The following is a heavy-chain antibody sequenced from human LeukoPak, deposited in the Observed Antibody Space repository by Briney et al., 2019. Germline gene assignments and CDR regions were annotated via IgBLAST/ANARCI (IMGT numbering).Heavy chain of an antibody. CDR1: GFTFTSYE. CDR2: ITISGSTI. D-gene: IGHD1-14*01. V-gene: IGHV3-48*03. CDR3: ARITSFDY. Sequence: PGGSLRLSSAVSGFTFTSYEMNWVRQAPGKGLEWVSYITISGSTIYYADSVEGRFTISRDNAKNSLYLQMNSLRAEDTAVYYCARITSFDYWGQGTLVTVSS. J-gene: IGHJ4*02.